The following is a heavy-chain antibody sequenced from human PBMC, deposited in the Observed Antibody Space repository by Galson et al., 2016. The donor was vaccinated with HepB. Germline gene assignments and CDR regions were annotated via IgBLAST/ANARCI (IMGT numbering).Heavy chain of an antibody. CDR2: INESGGT. CDR1: GGSFSGYY. D-gene: IGHD1/OR15-1a*01. CDR3: ARYRRRPTVMPSTRTRGAMDV. Sequence: ETLSPTCAVSGGSFSGYYWSWLRQSPGKGLEWIGDINESGGTNYNPYLKGRVTISIDTSMTQFSLRLTSVTAADTAVFYCARYRRRPTVMPSTRTRGAMDVWGPGTTVVVSS. J-gene: IGHJ6*02. V-gene: IGHV4-34*01.